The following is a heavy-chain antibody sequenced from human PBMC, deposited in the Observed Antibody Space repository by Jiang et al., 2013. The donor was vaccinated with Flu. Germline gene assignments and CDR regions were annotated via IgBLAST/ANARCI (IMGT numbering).Heavy chain of an antibody. CDR3: ARQVGYCAEGSCHTWTQNYYFDI. Sequence: GLVEALGDPVPHLQCLWWLHQLLLLELDPAVPGKGLQWIGYIHYSGSTKYDPSLTSRVSMSVDTSKNQFSLNINSVTAADTAVYYCARQVGYCAEGSCHTWTQNYYFDIWGRGTLVTVSS. D-gene: IGHD2-8*02. J-gene: IGHJ2*01. V-gene: IGHV4-59*08. CDR2: IHYSGST. CDR1: WLHQLLL.